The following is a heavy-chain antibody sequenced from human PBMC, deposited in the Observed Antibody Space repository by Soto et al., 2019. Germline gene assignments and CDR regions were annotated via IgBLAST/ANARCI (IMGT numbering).Heavy chain of an antibody. D-gene: IGHD3-10*01. V-gene: IGHV3-23*01. CDR1: GFPFSSYV. Sequence: DVQLLESGGGLVQPGGSLRLCCAVSGFPFSSYVMTWVRQAPGKGLEWVSVISGGGGSTNYAESVKGRFTISRDNSENTLYLQMNSLRAEDTAVYYCAKAVTLVRGINPYSYGLDVWGQGTTVTVSS. CDR2: ISGGGGST. J-gene: IGHJ6*02. CDR3: AKAVTLVRGINPYSYGLDV.